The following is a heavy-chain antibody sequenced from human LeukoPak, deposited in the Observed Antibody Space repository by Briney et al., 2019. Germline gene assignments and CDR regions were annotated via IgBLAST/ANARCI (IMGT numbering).Heavy chain of an antibody. CDR3: ARDTGTTVTTYFDY. CDR1: GFSFSSYS. V-gene: IGHV3-21*01. D-gene: IGHD4-17*01. CDR2: ISSSSSYI. J-gene: IGHJ4*02. Sequence: YPGGSLRLSCAASGFSFSSYSMNWVRQAPGKGLEWVSSISSSSSYIYYADSVKGRFTISRDNAKNSLYLQMNSLRAEDTAVYYCARDTGTTVTTYFDYWGQGTLVTVSS.